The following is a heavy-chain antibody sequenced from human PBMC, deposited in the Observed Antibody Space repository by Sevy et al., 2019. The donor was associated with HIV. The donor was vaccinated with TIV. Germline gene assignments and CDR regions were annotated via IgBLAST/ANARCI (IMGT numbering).Heavy chain of an antibody. Sequence: GGSLRLSCAASGFPFSSYAMSWVRQAPGRGLEWVSAISGSGGSTYYADSVKGRFTISRDNSKNTLYLQMNSLRAEDTAVYYCAKYYDILTGPLKGWFDPWGQGTLVTVSS. CDR1: GFPFSSYA. CDR3: AKYYDILTGPLKGWFDP. V-gene: IGHV3-23*01. CDR2: ISGSGGST. J-gene: IGHJ5*02. D-gene: IGHD3-9*01.